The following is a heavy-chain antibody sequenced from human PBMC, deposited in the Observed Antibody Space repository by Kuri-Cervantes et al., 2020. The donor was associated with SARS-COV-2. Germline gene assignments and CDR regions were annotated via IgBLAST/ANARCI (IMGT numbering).Heavy chain of an antibody. V-gene: IGHV1-24*01. D-gene: IGHD5-24*01. J-gene: IGHJ4*02. CDR2: FDPEDGET. CDR3: ARDGRDGYNREFLTD. Sequence: ASVKVSCKVSGYTLTELSMHWVRQAPGKGLEWMGGFDPEDGETIYAQKFQGRVTMTEDTSTSTVYMELSSLRSEDTAVYFCARDGRDGYNREFLTDWGQGTLVTVSS. CDR1: GYTLTELS.